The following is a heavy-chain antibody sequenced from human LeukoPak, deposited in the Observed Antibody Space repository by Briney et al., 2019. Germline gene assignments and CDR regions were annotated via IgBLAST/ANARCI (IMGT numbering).Heavy chain of an antibody. J-gene: IGHJ2*01. V-gene: IGHV3-21*01. Sequence: GGSLRLSCAASGFTFSTYEMNWVRQAPGKGLEWVSSISSRSSYIYYADSVKGRFTISRDNAKNSLYLQMNSLRAEDTAVYYCARDAYCSTTSCKEYFDLWGRGTLVTVSS. D-gene: IGHD2-2*01. CDR3: ARDAYCSTTSCKEYFDL. CDR2: ISSRSSYI. CDR1: GFTFSTYE.